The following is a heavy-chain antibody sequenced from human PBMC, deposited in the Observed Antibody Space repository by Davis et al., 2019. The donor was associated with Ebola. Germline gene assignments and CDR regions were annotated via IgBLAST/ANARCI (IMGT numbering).Heavy chain of an antibody. Sequence: SETLSLTCAVYGGSFSGYYWSWIRQPPGKGLEWIGEIIHIGSTNYNPSLKSRVTISIDTSKNQFSLKLSSLTAADTAVYYCARGCSGGSCSHGYWFDPWGQGTLVTVSS. V-gene: IGHV4-34*01. D-gene: IGHD2-15*01. J-gene: IGHJ5*02. CDR1: GGSFSGYY. CDR3: ARGCSGGSCSHGYWFDP. CDR2: IIHIGST.